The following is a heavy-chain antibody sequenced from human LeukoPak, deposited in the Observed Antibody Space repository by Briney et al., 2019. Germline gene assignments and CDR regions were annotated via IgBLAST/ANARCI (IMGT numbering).Heavy chain of an antibody. CDR2: FSHSGPDT. CDR3: AKGSLASWYYFDY. D-gene: IGHD6-13*01. Sequence: GGSLRLSCAASRFTCCSSAMRWVGQAQGKGPEGVSTFSHSGPDTYYADSGKGRFTIYRYNSKNTLYLKMKRLRAAATDVYYCAKGSLASWYYFDYWGQGTLVTVSS. CDR1: RFTCCSSA. J-gene: IGHJ4*02. V-gene: IGHV3-23*01.